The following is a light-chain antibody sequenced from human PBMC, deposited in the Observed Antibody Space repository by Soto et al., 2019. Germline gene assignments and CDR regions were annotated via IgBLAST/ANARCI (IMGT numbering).Light chain of an antibody. CDR1: QSISSW. CDR2: KAS. CDR3: QQYTGYPLT. Sequence: DIQMTQSPSTLSAYVGDRVTITCRASQSISSWLAWYQQKPGKAPKILIYKASSLESGVPSRFSGSGSGTEFTLSISSLQPDDLGTYYCQQYTGYPLTFGGGTKVEIK. V-gene: IGKV1-5*03. J-gene: IGKJ4*01.